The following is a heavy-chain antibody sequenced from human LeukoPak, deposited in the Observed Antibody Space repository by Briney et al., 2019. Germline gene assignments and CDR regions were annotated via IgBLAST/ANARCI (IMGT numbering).Heavy chain of an antibody. Sequence: GASLEISCKSSGYNFTSYWIALGRPMPGEGLEWMGIIYPGDSDTRYSPSVQGQLTISADKSISTAYQQWSSLKASDTAMYYCGSLFRDDVFDIWGQGTMVTVSS. CDR2: IYPGDSDT. V-gene: IGHV5-51*01. J-gene: IGHJ3*02. D-gene: IGHD2-21*01. CDR3: GSLFRDDVFDI. CDR1: GYNFTSYW.